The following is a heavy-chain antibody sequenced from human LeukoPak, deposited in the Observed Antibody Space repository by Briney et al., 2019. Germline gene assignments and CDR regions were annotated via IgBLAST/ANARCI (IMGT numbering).Heavy chain of an antibody. Sequence: SETLSLTCTVSGGSITGYYWSWIRQPPGKGLEWVGYIFSSGSTNYNPSLKSRVTISLDTSKSQFSLKLISVTASDTAVYYCARLTKFLTTYYPTPWGQGALVTVSS. J-gene: IGHJ5*02. V-gene: IGHV4-59*08. D-gene: IGHD2/OR15-2a*01. CDR2: IFSSGST. CDR1: GGSITGYY. CDR3: ARLTKFLTTYYPTP.